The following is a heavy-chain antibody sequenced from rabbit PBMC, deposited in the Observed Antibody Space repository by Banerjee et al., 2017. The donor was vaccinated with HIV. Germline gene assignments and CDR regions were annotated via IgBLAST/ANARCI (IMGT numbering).Heavy chain of an antibody. J-gene: IGHJ4*01. V-gene: IGHV1S45*01. CDR3: ARDLAGVIGWNFGS. Sequence: QEQLVESGGGLVQPGGTLTLTCKASGIDFSNYYYMCWVRQAPGKGLELIACIRNSSAIGYATWAKGRFTISKTSSTTVTLQMTSLTAADTATYFCARDLAGVIGWNFGSWGPGTLVTVS. CDR1: GIDFSNYYY. D-gene: IGHD4-1*01. CDR2: IRNSSAI.